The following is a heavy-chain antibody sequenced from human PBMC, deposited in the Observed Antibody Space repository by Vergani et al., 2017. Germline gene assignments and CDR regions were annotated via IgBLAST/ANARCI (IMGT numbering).Heavy chain of an antibody. CDR3: ARDRTETTDDAFDI. V-gene: IGHV1-69*09. CDR2: SVPILDIT. J-gene: IGHJ3*02. D-gene: IGHD1-14*01. Sequence: VQLVQSGAEMKKPGSSVKVSCKSSGGNFGSFGFSWVRQAPGQGLEWMGRSVPILDITNYAQMFMGRVSITADKSTGTLYLDLSDLRSADTAMYYCARDRTETTDDAFDIWSQGTVVSVSS. CDR1: GGNFGSFG.